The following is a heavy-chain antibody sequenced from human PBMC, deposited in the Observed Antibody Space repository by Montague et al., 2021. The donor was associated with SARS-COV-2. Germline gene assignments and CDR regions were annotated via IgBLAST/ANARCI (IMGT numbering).Heavy chain of an antibody. CDR1: GFTFSSYA. CDR3: ARVLGGYYGMDV. D-gene: IGHD2/OR15-2a*01. Sequence: SLRLSCAASGFTFSSYAMHWVRQAPGKGLEWVAVISYDRSNKYYADSVKGRFTISRDNSKNTLYLQMNSLRAEDTAVYYCARVLGGYYGMDVWGQGTTVTVPS. J-gene: IGHJ6*02. V-gene: IGHV3-30-3*01. CDR2: ISYDRSNK.